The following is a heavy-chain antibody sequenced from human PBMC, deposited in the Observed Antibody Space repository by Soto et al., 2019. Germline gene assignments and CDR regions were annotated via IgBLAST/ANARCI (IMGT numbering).Heavy chain of an antibody. J-gene: IGHJ4*02. CDR1: GGSFSGYY. D-gene: IGHD2-15*01. CDR3: GSDGDIVGY. V-gene: IGHV4-34*01. Sequence: LETLSLSCAASGGSFSGYYRNWIRQPPGKGLEWIGAISHSGSINYNPSLQSRVTISADNSKNQFSLQLITGIAADTAVFYCGSDGDIVGYWGQGTLVTVSS. CDR2: ISHSGSI.